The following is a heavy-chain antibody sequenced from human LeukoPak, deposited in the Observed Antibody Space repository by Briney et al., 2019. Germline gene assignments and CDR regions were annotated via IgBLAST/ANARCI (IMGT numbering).Heavy chain of an antibody. CDR3: ARDGWGLYDAFDI. Sequence: PSQTLSLTCTVSGGSISSGDYYWSCIRRPPGKGLEWIGYIYHSGSTYYNPSLKSRVTISVDRSKNQFSLKLSSVTAADTAVYYCARDGWGLYDAFDIWGQGTMVTVSS. V-gene: IGHV4-30-2*01. CDR1: GGSISSGDYY. CDR2: IYHSGST. J-gene: IGHJ3*02. D-gene: IGHD1-26*01.